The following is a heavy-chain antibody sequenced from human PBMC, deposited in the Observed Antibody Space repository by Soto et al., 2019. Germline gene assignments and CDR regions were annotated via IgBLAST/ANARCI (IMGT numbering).Heavy chain of an antibody. J-gene: IGHJ3*02. CDR2: IYWDDDK. CDR1: GFSLSTSGVG. V-gene: IGHV2-5*02. CDR3: GRKGGGYYDSCGWTFDI. D-gene: IGHD3-22*01. Sequence: QITLKESGPTLVKPTQTLTLTCTFSGFSLSTSGVGVGWIRQPPGKALEWLALIYWDDDKRYSPSLKSRLNNTQDTSQKQVGLTMTKLEPVDTAPYYCGRKGGGYYDSCGWTFDIRGPGTMVTVSS.